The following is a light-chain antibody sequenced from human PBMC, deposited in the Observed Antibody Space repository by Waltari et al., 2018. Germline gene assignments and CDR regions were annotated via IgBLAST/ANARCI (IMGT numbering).Light chain of an antibody. CDR3: QSYDSSLSGSV. CDR2: GNS. J-gene: IGLJ2*01. V-gene: IGLV1-40*01. CDR1: SPNIGAGSD. Sequence: QSGLTQPPSVSGAPGQRVPISCTGSSPNIGAGSDVHWYQLLPGTAPNLLIYGNSNRPSGVPDRFSGSKSGTSASLAITGLQAEDEAGYYCQSYDSSLSGSVFGGGTKLTVL.